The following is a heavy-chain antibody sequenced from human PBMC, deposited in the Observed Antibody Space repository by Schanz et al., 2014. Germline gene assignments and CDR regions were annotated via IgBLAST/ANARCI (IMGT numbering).Heavy chain of an antibody. J-gene: IGHJ4*02. CDR2: ISYDGSVE. CDR1: GFTFSDYG. V-gene: IGHV3-30*18. D-gene: IGHD2-21*02. CDR3: AKDLEPQCGGDCPLT. Sequence: VQLVESGGGLVQPGGSLRLSCATSGFTFSDYGTHWVRQAPGKGLEWVAFISYDGSVEDYLDSVKGRFTISRDNSKNTLYLQMSSLRGEDTAVYYCAKDLEPQCGGDCPLTWGQGTLVTVSS.